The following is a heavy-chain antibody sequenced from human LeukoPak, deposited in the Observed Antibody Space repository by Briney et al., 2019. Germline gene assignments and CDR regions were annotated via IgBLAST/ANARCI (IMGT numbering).Heavy chain of an antibody. CDR2: IYYSGST. CDR3: ARALGGAFGI. V-gene: IGHV4-59*01. D-gene: IGHD3-3*01. Sequence: SETLSLTCTVSGGSISSYYWSWIRQPPGKGLEWIGYIYYSGSTNYNPSLKSRVTISVDTSKNQFSLKLSSVTAADTAVYYCARALGGAFGIWGQGTMVTVSS. J-gene: IGHJ3*02. CDR1: GGSISSYY.